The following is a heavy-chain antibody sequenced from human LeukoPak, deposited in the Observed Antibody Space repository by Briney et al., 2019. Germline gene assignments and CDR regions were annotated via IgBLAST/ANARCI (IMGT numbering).Heavy chain of an antibody. CDR3: ARVGRGVPTWGSHPFDQ. CDR1: GDSISSYS. CDR2: ISYSGST. V-gene: IGHV4-59*01. J-gene: IGHJ4*02. D-gene: IGHD3-16*01. Sequence: SETLSLTCTVSGDSISSYSWTWIRQPPGKGLEWIGFISYSGSTRYNASFESRVTISIDTSNNQFSMKLTSVTAADTARYYCARVGRGVPTWGSHPFDQWGQGALVTVSS.